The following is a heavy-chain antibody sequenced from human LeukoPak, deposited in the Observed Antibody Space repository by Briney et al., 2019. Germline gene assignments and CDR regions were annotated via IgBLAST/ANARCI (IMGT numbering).Heavy chain of an antibody. Sequence: GGSLRLSCAASGFTFSSYWMSWVRQAPGKGLEWVANIKQDGSEKYYVDSVKGRFTISRVNAKNSLSLQMNSLRAEDTAVYCCARDSCSGGSCYEVAFDIWGQGTMVTVSS. CDR2: IKQDGSEK. V-gene: IGHV3-7*01. J-gene: IGHJ3*02. CDR1: GFTFSSYW. CDR3: ARDSCSGGSCYEVAFDI. D-gene: IGHD2-15*01.